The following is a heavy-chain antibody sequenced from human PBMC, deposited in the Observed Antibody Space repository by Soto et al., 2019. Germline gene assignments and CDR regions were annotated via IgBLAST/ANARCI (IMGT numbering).Heavy chain of an antibody. V-gene: IGHV3-30*18. J-gene: IGHJ4*02. D-gene: IGHD6-13*01. CDR1: GFTFSSYG. Sequence: SLRLSCAASGFTFSSYGMHWVRQAPGKGLEWVAVISYDGSNKYYADSVKGRFTISRDNSKNTLYLQMNSLRAEDTAVYYCAKEKHPSSSSVAAAGNFDYWGQGTLVTVSS. CDR3: AKEKHPSSSSVAAAGNFDY. CDR2: ISYDGSNK.